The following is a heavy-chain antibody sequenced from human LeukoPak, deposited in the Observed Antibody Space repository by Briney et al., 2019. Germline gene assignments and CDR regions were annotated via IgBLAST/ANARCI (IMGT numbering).Heavy chain of an antibody. CDR2: ITPIFGRA. V-gene: IGHV1-69*13. Sequence: ASVKISCKASGGTFSSYTISWVRQAPGQGLEWMGGITPIFGRANYAQKFQGRVTITAVESKSTAYMELSSLRSEDTAVYYCAREDSEYSSGRTDAFDIWGQGTMVTVSS. CDR3: AREDSEYSSGRTDAFDI. D-gene: IGHD6-19*01. CDR1: GGTFSSYT. J-gene: IGHJ3*02.